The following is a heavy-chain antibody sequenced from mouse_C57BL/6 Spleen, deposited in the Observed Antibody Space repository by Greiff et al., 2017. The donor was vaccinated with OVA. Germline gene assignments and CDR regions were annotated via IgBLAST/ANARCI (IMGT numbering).Heavy chain of an antibody. CDR1: GYTFTSYW. Sequence: QVQLQQPGAELVMPGASVKLSCKASGYTFTSYWMHWVKQRPGQGLEWIGEIDPSDSYTNYNQKFKGKSTLTVDKSSSTAYMQLSSLTSEDSAVYYCARRGAGSFSFDYWGQGTTLTVSS. CDR3: ARRGAGSFSFDY. V-gene: IGHV1-69*01. D-gene: IGHD3-3*01. J-gene: IGHJ2*01. CDR2: IDPSDSYT.